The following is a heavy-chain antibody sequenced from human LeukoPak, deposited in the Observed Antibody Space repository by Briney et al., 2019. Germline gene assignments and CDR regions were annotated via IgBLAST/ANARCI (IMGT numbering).Heavy chain of an antibody. CDR3: ARASRTAARPSPLDY. Sequence: SQTLSLTCTVSGGSISSGDYYWSWTRQPPGKGLEWIGYIYYSGSTYYNPSLKSRVTISVDTSKNQFSLKLSSLTAADTAVYYCARASRTAARPSPLDYWGQGTLVTVSS. J-gene: IGHJ4*02. V-gene: IGHV4-30-4*08. CDR1: GGSISSGDYY. D-gene: IGHD6-6*01. CDR2: IYYSGST.